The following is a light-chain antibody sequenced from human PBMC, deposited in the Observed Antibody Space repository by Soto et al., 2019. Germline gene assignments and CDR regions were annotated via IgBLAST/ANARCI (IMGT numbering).Light chain of an antibody. V-gene: IGKV1-39*01. J-gene: IGKJ1*01. CDR2: AAW. Sequence: DIQLTQSPSSLSASVGDRVTISCRASQSVSYYVNWYQQEPGGAPKLLISAAWNLQSGVPSRFSGTGSGTDFTLIISSLRPEDFASYFCQQSYATPWTFGQGTKVDIK. CDR1: QSVSYY. CDR3: QQSYATPWT.